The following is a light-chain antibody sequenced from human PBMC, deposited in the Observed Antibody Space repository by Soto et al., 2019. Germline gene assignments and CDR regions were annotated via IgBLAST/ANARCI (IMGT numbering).Light chain of an antibody. CDR2: GAS. CDR3: QLYTNWPPWT. J-gene: IGKJ1*01. V-gene: IGKV3-15*01. Sequence: EIVMTQSPATLSVSPGERATLSCRASQSVSSNLAWYQQKPGQAPRLLIYGASTRATGIPARFSGSGSGTEFTLTISSLQSEDFEVYYCQLYTNWPPWTFGQGTKVEIK. CDR1: QSVSSN.